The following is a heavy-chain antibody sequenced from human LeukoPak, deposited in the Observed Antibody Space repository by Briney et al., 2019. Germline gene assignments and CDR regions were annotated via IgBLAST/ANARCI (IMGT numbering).Heavy chain of an antibody. CDR3: ARPTSTDAFDI. J-gene: IGHJ3*02. CDR1: GFTFSSYS. Sequence: GGSLRLSCAASGFTFSSYSMNWVRQAPGKGLGWVSSISSSSSYIYYADSVKGRFTISRDNAKNSLYLQMNSLRAEDTAVYYCARPTSTDAFDIWGQGTMVTVCS. CDR2: ISSSSSYI. V-gene: IGHV3-21*01.